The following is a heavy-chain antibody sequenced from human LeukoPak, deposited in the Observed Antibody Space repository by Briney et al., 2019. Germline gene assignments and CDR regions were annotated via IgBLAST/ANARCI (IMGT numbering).Heavy chain of an antibody. V-gene: IGHV1-2*02. Sequence: ASVKVSCKASGYTFTGYYMHWVRQAPGRGLEWMGWINPNNGGTNYAQKFQGRVTMTRDTSISTAYMELSRLRSDDTAVYYCARDTYDIGASDYWGREPWSPSPQ. J-gene: IGHJ4*02. CDR2: INPNNGGT. CDR1: GYTFTGYY. CDR3: ARDTYDIGASDY. D-gene: IGHD3-22*01.